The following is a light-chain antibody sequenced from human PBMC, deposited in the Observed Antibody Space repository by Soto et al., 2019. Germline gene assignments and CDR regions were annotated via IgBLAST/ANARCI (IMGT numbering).Light chain of an antibody. J-gene: IGLJ1*01. V-gene: IGLV2-14*01. CDR3: SSKTSSRTPFV. Sequence: QSVLTQPASVSGSPGQSITISCTGTSSDVGGYNYVSWYQQHPGNAPRLMIYEVNNRPSGVPNRFSGSKSGYTASLTISGLQAEDEADYYCSSKTSSRTPFVFGTGTKVTVL. CDR2: EVN. CDR1: SSDVGGYNY.